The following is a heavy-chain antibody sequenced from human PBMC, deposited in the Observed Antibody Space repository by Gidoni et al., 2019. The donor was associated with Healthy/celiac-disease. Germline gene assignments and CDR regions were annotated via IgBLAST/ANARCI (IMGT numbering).Heavy chain of an antibody. CDR2: ISWNSGSI. V-gene: IGHV3-9*01. Sequence: EVQLVESGGGLVQPGRSLRLSCAASGFTFDDYAMHWVRQAPGKGLEWVSGISWNSGSIGYADSVKGRFTISRDNAKNSLYLQMNSLRAEDTALYYCAKATYYYDSSGYLYDYWGQGTLVTVSS. CDR1: GFTFDDYA. D-gene: IGHD3-22*01. J-gene: IGHJ4*02. CDR3: AKATYYYDSSGYLYDY.